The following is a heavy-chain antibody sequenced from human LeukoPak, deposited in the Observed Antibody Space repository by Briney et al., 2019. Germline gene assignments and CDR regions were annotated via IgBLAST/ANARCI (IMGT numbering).Heavy chain of an antibody. J-gene: IGHJ4*02. Sequence: SETLSLTCAVYGGSFSGYYWSWIRQPPGKGLEWIGEINHSGSTNYNPSLKSRVTISVDTSKNQFSLKLSSVTAADTAVYYCARVQAVRFLEWLPNYFDYWGQGTLVTVSS. D-gene: IGHD3-3*01. CDR2: INHSGST. V-gene: IGHV4-34*01. CDR1: GGSFSGYY. CDR3: ARVQAVRFLEWLPNYFDY.